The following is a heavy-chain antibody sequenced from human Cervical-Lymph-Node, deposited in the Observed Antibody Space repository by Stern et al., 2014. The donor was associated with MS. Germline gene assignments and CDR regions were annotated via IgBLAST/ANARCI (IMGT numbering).Heavy chain of an antibody. Sequence: VQLVESGAEVKKPGASVQVSCKPSGFTFSNYYIHLLRQAPGQRPEWMGRISPTNGAPNYDTQFQARVTMTRDTSVGLVSLEVTGLRFDDTAVYYCAENMDVWGQGTTVTVSS. CDR2: ISPTNGAP. V-gene: IGHV1-2*06. J-gene: IGHJ6*02. CDR1: GFTFSNYY. CDR3: AENMDV.